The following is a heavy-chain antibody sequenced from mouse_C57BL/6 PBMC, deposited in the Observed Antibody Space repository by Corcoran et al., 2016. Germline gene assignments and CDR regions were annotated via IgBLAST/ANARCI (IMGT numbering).Heavy chain of an antibody. V-gene: IGHV8-12*01. J-gene: IGHJ3*01. CDR3: ALSDYDETWFAY. CDR2: IYWDDDK. D-gene: IGHD2-4*01. CDR1: GFSLSTSGMG. Sequence: QVTLKESGPGILQSSQTLSLTCSFSGFSLSTSGMGVSWIRQPSGKGLEWLAHIYWDDDKRYNPSLKSRLTISKDTSRNQVFLKITSVDTADTATDYWALSDYDETWFAYWGQGTLVTVSA.